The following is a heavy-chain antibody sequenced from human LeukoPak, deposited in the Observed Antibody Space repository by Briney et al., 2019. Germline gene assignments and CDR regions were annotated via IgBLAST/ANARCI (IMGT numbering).Heavy chain of an antibody. CDR2: INHSGST. CDR3: ASELNYYGSGSYLYFDY. D-gene: IGHD3-10*01. J-gene: IGHJ4*02. V-gene: IGHV4-34*01. Sequence: SETLSLTCAVYGGSFSGYYWSWIRQPPGKGLEWIGEINHSGSTNYNPSLKSRVTISVDTSKNQFSLKLSSVTAADTAVYYCASELNYYGSGSYLYFDYWGQGTLVTVSS. CDR1: GGSFSGYY.